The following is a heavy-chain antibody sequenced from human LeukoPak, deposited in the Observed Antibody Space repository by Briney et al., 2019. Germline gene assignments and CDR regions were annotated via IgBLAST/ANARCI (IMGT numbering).Heavy chain of an antibody. J-gene: IGHJ4*02. CDR2: IDSSSGAI. CDR1: GFTFSSYE. CDR3: ASWAGAAAGFSGPLDY. D-gene: IGHD6-13*01. Sequence: GGSLRLSCAASGFTFSSYEMNWVRQAPGKGLEWISYIDSSSGAIYSADSVKGRFTISRDIAKNSLYLQMNSLRAEDTAVYYCASWAGAAAGFSGPLDYWGQGTLVTVSS. V-gene: IGHV3-48*03.